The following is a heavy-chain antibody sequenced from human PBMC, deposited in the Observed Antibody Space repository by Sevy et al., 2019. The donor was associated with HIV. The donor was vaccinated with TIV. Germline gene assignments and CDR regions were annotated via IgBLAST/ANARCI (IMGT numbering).Heavy chain of an antibody. Sequence: GGSLRLSCAASGFNFRTYGMSWVRQAPGKGLEWVSHISSSSNIIYYADSVKGRFTVSRDNAKNSLYLRMDSLRDEDTAVYYCARDAMRVGNSNYYYGMDVWGQGTTVTVSS. CDR2: ISSSSNII. CDR3: ARDAMRVGNSNYYYGMDV. D-gene: IGHD2-2*01. J-gene: IGHJ6*02. V-gene: IGHV3-48*02. CDR1: GFNFRTYG.